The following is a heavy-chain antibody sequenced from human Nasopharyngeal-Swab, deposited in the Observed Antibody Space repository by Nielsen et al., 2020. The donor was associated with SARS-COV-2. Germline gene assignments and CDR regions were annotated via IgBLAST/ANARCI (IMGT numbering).Heavy chain of an antibody. J-gene: IGHJ4*02. CDR3: ARPSFHEGFDY. CDR1: GYSFTSYW. Sequence: GGSLRLSCKGSGYSFTSYWIGWVRQLPGKGLEWMGIYPGDSDTRYSPSFQGQVTISADKSISPAYLQWSSLKASDTAMYYCARPSFHEGFDYWGQGTLVTVSS. D-gene: IGHD2-21*01. CDR2: YPGDSDT. V-gene: IGHV5-51*01.